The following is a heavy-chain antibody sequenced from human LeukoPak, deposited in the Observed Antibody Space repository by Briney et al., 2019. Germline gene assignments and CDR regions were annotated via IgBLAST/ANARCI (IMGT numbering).Heavy chain of an antibody. CDR2: INPNSGGT. V-gene: IGHV1-2*02. CDR1: GYTFTGYY. Sequence: GASVKVSCTASGYTFTGYYMHWVRQAPGQGLEWMGWINPNSGGTNYAQKFQGRVTMTRDTSISTAYMELRSLRSDDTAVYYCARYDILTGSSETFDFSGQGTLVTVSS. J-gene: IGHJ4*02. D-gene: IGHD3-9*01. CDR3: ARYDILTGSSETFDF.